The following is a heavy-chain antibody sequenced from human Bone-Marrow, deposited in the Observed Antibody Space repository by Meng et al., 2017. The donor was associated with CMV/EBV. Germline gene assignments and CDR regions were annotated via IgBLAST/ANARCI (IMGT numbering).Heavy chain of an antibody. Sequence: GSLRLSCTVSGGSISSYYWSWIRQPPGKGLEWIGYTYYSGSTNYNPSLKSRVTISVDTSKNQFPLKLSSVTAADTAVYYCARDSPDGGNSYFDYWGQGTLVTVSS. CDR2: TYYSGST. J-gene: IGHJ4*02. V-gene: IGHV4-59*01. D-gene: IGHD4-23*01. CDR3: ARDSPDGGNSYFDY. CDR1: GGSISSYY.